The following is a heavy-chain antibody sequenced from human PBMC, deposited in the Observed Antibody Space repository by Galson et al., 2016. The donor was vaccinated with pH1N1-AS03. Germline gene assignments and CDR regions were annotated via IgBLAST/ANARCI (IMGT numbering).Heavy chain of an antibody. CDR2: FIPIFGTT. V-gene: IGHV1-69*05. CDR3: ARNSDSLGAFDV. CDR1: GGTFDNHP. D-gene: IGHD1-7*01. J-gene: IGHJ3*01. Sequence: SVKVSCKASGGTFDNHPINWVRQAPGQGLEWMGGFIPIFGTTNYAPKYQGGVTFTTDDSTTTVYMELSNLRSEDTAVYYCARNSDSLGAFDVWGQGTLLCVSS.